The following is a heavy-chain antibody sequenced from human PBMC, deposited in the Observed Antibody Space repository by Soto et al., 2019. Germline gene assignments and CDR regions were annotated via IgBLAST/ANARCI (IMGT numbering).Heavy chain of an antibody. V-gene: IGHV1-24*01. CDR3: ATDRMITFGGVIVMNAFDI. Sequence: ASVKVSCKVSGYTLTELSMHWLRQAPGKGREWMEGFDAEDGETIYAQKFQGRVTMTEDTSTDTAYMELSSLRYEDTDVYYCATDRMITFGGVIVMNAFDIWGQGTMVTVS. CDR1: GYTLTELS. D-gene: IGHD3-16*02. CDR2: FDAEDGET. J-gene: IGHJ3*02.